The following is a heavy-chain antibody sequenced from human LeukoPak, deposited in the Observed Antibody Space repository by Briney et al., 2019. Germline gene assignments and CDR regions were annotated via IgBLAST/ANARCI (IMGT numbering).Heavy chain of an antibody. CDR1: GGSISSYY. V-gene: IGHV4-59*01. CDR2: IYYSGST. J-gene: IGHJ4*02. CDR3: ARDFEYSSSSGLSY. Sequence: SETLSLTCTVSGGSISSYYWSWIRQPPGKGLEWIGYIYYSGSTNCNPSLKSRVTISVDTSKNQFSLKLSSVTAADTAVYYCARDFEYSSSSGLSYWGQGTLVTVSS. D-gene: IGHD6-6*01.